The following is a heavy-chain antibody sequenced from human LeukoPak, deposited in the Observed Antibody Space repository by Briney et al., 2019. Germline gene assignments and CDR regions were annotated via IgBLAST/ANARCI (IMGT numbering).Heavy chain of an antibody. D-gene: IGHD4-17*01. V-gene: IGHV3-21*01. CDR3: ARGGTTVTTISLDY. Sequence: GGSLRLSCAASGFTFSSYSINWVRQAPGKGLEWVSSISSSSSYIYYADSVKGRFTISRDNAKNSLYLQMNSLRAEDTAVYYCARGGTTVTTISLDYWGQGTLVTVSS. CDR2: ISSSSSYI. J-gene: IGHJ4*02. CDR1: GFTFSSYS.